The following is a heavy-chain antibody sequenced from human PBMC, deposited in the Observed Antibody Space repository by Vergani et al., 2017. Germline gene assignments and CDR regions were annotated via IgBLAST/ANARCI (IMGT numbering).Heavy chain of an antibody. CDR2: IIPILGTA. V-gene: IGHV1-69*08. CDR3: AGAAGGNYYYYGMDV. D-gene: IGHD6-13*01. Sequence: QVQLVQSGAEVKKPGSSVKVSCKASGGTFSSYTISWVRQAPGQGLEWMGRIIPILGTANYAQKFQGRVTITADKSTSTAYMGLSSLRSEDTAVYYWAGAAGGNYYYYGMDVWGQGTTVTVSS. J-gene: IGHJ6*02. CDR1: GGTFSSYT.